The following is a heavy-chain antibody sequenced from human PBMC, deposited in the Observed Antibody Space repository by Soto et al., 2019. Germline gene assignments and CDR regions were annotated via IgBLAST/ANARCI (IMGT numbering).Heavy chain of an antibody. V-gene: IGHV3-23*01. CDR3: AKVRLTDYLRYAPHL. CDR2: ISPNGDST. D-gene: IGHD2-8*01. Sequence: EVQLLESGGGLVQPGGSLRLACAASGFTFNNYAMNWVRQAPGRGLEWVSIISPNGDSTYYADSVKGRFTISRVNSQNTVFLQMNRLRVEDTAIYFCAKVRLTDYLRYAPHLWGQGTLVTVSS. CDR1: GFTFNNYA. J-gene: IGHJ3*01.